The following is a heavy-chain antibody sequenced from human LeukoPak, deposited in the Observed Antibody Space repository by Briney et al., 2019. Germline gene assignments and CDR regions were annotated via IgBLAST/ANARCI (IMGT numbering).Heavy chain of an antibody. D-gene: IGHD5-18*01. CDR1: GFTFSSYE. CDR3: AREVDTAMVKDY. Sequence: GGSLRLSCAASGFTFSSYEMNWVRQAPGKGLEWVSYISSSGSTIYYADSVKGRFTISRDNAKNSLYLQMNSLRAEDTAVYYCAREVDTAMVKDYWGQGTLVTVSS. V-gene: IGHV3-48*03. CDR2: ISSSGSTI. J-gene: IGHJ4*02.